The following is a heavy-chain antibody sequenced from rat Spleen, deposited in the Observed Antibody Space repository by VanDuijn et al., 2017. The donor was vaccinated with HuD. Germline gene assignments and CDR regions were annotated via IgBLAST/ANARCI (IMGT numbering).Heavy chain of an antibody. V-gene: IGHV5-29*01. CDR3: TTDYGYTFDY. CDR2: ISYDGSTT. J-gene: IGHJ2*01. CDR1: GFTFSNYG. Sequence: EVQLVESGGGLVQPGRSLKLSCAASGFTFSNYGMHWIRQAPTKGLDWVATISYDGSTTYYRDSVKGRFTISRDNAKSTLYLQMDSLRSEDTATYYCTTDYGYTFDYWGQGVMVTVSS. D-gene: IGHD1-9*01.